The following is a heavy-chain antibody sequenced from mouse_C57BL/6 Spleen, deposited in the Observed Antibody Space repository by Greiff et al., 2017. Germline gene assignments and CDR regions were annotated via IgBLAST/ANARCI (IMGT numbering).Heavy chain of an antibody. CDR1: GYTFTSYW. Sequence: QVQLQQPGAELVRPGSSVKLSCKASGYTFTSYWMDWVKQRPGQGLEWIGNIYPSDSETHYNQKFKDKATLTVDKSSSTAYMQLSSLTSEDSAVYYCARRDGYYVSYAMDYWGQGTSVTVSS. CDR3: ARRDGYYVSYAMDY. J-gene: IGHJ4*01. V-gene: IGHV1-61*01. CDR2: IYPSDSET. D-gene: IGHD2-3*01.